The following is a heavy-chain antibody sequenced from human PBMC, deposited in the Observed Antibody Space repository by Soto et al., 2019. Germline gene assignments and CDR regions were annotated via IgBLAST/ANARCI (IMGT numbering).Heavy chain of an antibody. CDR1: GYSFTSYW. V-gene: IGHV5-51*01. CDR3: ARRVYYGSGSYYNIAGNWFDP. CDR2: IYPGDSDT. D-gene: IGHD3-10*01. Sequence: PGESLKISCKGSGYSFTSYWIGWVRQMPGKGLEWMGIIYPGDSDTRYSPSFQGQVTISADKSISTAYLQWSSLQASDTAMYYCARRVYYGSGSYYNIAGNWFDPWGQGTLVTVSS. J-gene: IGHJ5*02.